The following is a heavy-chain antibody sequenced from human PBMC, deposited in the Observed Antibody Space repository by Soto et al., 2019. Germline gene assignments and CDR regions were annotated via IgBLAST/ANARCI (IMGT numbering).Heavy chain of an antibody. CDR1: GYTFTSYD. Sequence: ASVKVSCKASGYTFTSYDINWVRQATGQGLEWMGWMNPNSGNTGYAQKFQGRVTMTRNTSISTAYMELSSLRSEDTAVYYCGRGLRITIFGVVPYWGQGTMVTVSS. CDR3: GRGLRITIFGVVPY. D-gene: IGHD3-3*01. CDR2: MNPNSGNT. V-gene: IGHV1-8*01. J-gene: IGHJ4*02.